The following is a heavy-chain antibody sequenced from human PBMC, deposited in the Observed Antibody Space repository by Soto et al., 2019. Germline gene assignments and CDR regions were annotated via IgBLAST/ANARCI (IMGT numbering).Heavy chain of an antibody. Sequence: SETLSLTCAVYGGSFSGYYWSWIRQPPGKGLEWIGEINHSGSTNYNPSLKSRVTISVDTSRNQFSLKLSSATAADTAVYYCASYDSSGYYSGYYFDYWGQGTLVTVSS. J-gene: IGHJ4*02. V-gene: IGHV4-34*01. D-gene: IGHD3-22*01. CDR1: GGSFSGYY. CDR2: INHSGST. CDR3: ASYDSSGYYSGYYFDY.